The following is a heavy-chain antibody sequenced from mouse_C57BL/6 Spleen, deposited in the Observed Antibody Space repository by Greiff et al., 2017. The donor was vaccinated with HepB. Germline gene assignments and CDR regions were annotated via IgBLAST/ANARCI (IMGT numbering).Heavy chain of an antibody. D-gene: IGHD1-1*01. Sequence: EVHLVESGGGLVQPKGSLKLSCAASGFTFNTYAMHWVRQAPGKGLEWVARIRSKSSNYATYYADSVKDRFTISRDDSQSMLYLQMNNLKTEDTAMYYCVKGDYYGSSYDAMDYWGQGTSVTVSS. J-gene: IGHJ4*01. CDR1: GFTFNTYA. V-gene: IGHV10-3*01. CDR3: VKGDYYGSSYDAMDY. CDR2: IRSKSSNYAT.